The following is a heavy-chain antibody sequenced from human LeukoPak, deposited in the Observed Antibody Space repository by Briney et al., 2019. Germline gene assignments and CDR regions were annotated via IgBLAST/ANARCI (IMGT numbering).Heavy chain of an antibody. CDR3: ARAGGGSRFWFDP. Sequence: QPGGSLRLSCAASGFTFSSYWMSWVRQAPGKGLEWVANIKQDGSEKYYVDSVKGRFTISRDNAKNSLYLQMNSLRAEDTAVYYCARAGGGSRFWFDPWGQGTLVTVSS. J-gene: IGHJ5*02. CDR1: GFTFSSYW. V-gene: IGHV3-7*03. CDR2: IKQDGSEK. D-gene: IGHD2-15*01.